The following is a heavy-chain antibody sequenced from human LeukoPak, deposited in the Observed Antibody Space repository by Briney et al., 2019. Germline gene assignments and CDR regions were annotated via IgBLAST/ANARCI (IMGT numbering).Heavy chain of an antibody. V-gene: IGHV1-46*01. CDR3: ARDPNSGSYYGGGAFDI. Sequence: ASVKVSCKASGYTFTSYYMHWVRQAPGQGLEWMGIINPSGGSTSYAQKFQGRVTMTRDTSTSTVYMELSSLRAEDTAVYYCARDPNSGSYYGGGAFDIWGQGTMVTVSS. J-gene: IGHJ3*02. D-gene: IGHD1-26*01. CDR2: INPSGGST. CDR1: GYTFTSYY.